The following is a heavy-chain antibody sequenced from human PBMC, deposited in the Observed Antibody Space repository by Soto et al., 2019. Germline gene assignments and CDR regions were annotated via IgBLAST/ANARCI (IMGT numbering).Heavy chain of an antibody. D-gene: IGHD6-19*01. CDR3: AVSLYRGGWYDGGQEYYFDS. V-gene: IGHV4-59*08. J-gene: IGHJ4*02. CDR1: GGSISSYY. Sequence: SETLSLTCTVSGGSISSYYWSWIRQPPGKGLEWIGYIYYSGSTNYNPSLKSRVTTSVDTSKNQLSLRLSSVTAADTAVYYCAVSLYRGGWYDGGQEYYFDSWGQGTLVTVSS. CDR2: IYYSGST.